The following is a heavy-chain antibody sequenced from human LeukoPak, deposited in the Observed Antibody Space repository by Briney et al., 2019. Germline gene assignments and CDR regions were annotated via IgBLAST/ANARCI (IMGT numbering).Heavy chain of an antibody. J-gene: IGHJ4*02. CDR1: GASISSSSYY. CDR2: IYFIGST. CDR3: ARGIIGTFDF. V-gene: IGHV4-39*02. D-gene: IGHD1-7*01. Sequence: SETLSLTCTVSGASISSSSYYGAWIRQPPGKGLEWIGSIYFIGSTYYNTSSKSRVTISVDTSKNQFSLNLSSVTAADTAVYYCARGIIGTFDFWGQGILVSVSS.